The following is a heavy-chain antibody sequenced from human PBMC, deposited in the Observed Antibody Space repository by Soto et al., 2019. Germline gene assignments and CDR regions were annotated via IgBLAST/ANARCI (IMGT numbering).Heavy chain of an antibody. V-gene: IGHV4-61*01. CDR3: ASDLAIYAFDI. J-gene: IGHJ3*02. CDR2: IYYSGST. Sequence: QVQLQESGPGLVKPSETLSPTCTVSGGSVSSGSYYWSWIRQPPGKGLEWIGYIYYSGSTNYNASLKSRVTISVDTSQNQLCLKLSSVTAADTAVYCCASDLAIYAFDIWGQGTMVTVSS. CDR1: GGSVSSGSYY. D-gene: IGHD3-16*01.